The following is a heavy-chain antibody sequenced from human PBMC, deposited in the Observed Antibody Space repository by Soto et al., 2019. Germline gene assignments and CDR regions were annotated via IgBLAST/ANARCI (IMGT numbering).Heavy chain of an antibody. CDR1: GFSLSTSGVG. Sequence: SGPTLVNPTQTLTLTCTFSGFSLSTSGVGVGWIRQPPGKALEWLALIYWDDDKRYSPSLKSRLTITKDTSKNQVVLTMTNMDPVDTATYYCAHRPYDFWSGYQTNWFDPWGQGTLVTVSS. CDR3: AHRPYDFWSGYQTNWFDP. CDR2: IYWDDDK. V-gene: IGHV2-5*02. J-gene: IGHJ5*02. D-gene: IGHD3-3*01.